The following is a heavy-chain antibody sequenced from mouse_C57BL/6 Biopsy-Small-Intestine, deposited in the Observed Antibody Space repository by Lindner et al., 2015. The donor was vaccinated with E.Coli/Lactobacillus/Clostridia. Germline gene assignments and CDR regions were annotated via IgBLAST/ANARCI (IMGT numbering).Heavy chain of an antibody. CDR3: ARGGYYGNYVGAMDY. D-gene: IGHD2-1*01. CDR1: GYAFSSYW. V-gene: IGHV1-80*01. J-gene: IGHJ4*01. Sequence: VQLQESGAELVKPGASVKISCKASGYAFSSYWMNWVKQRPGKGLEWIGQIYPGDGDTNYNGKFKGKATLTADKSSSTAYMQLSSLTSEDSAVYFCARGGYYGNYVGAMDYWGQGTSVTVSS. CDR2: IYPGDGDT.